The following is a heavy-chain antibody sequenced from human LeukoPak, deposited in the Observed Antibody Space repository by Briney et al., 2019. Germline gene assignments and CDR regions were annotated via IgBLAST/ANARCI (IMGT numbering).Heavy chain of an antibody. Sequence: GGSLRLSCAASGFTFSHAWMSWVRQAPEKGLEWVGRIKSKTDGGTTDYAASVKGRFTISRDDSKNTLYLQMNSVKTEDTAVYYCAVVNYGSGSYPLGYWGQGTLVTVSS. J-gene: IGHJ4*02. CDR1: GFTFSHAW. CDR2: IKSKTDGGTT. V-gene: IGHV3-15*01. D-gene: IGHD3-10*01. CDR3: AVVNYGSGSYPLGY.